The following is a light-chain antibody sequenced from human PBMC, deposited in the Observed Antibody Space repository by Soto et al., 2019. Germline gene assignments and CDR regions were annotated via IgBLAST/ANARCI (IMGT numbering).Light chain of an antibody. CDR2: GNS. CDR1: NSKIGAGYA. V-gene: IGLV1-40*01. CDR3: QSYDSSLSGWV. J-gene: IGLJ2*01. Sequence: QSVLTQPPSVSGAPGQRVTISCTGSNSKIGAGYAVHWYQQLPGTAPKLLIYGNSNRPSGVPDRFSGSKSGTSVSLAITGLQAEDEADYYCQSYDSSLSGWVFGGGTKLTVL.